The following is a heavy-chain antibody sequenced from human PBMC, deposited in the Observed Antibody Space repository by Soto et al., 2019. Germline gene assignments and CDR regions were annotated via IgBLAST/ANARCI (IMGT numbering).Heavy chain of an antibody. Sequence: ASVKVSCKASGYTFTGYYMHWVRRAPGQGLEWMGWINPNSGGTNYAQKFQGWVTMTRDTSISTAYMELSRLRSDDTAVYYCARDSGYTTEQAFDYWGQGTLVTVSS. CDR2: INPNSGGT. J-gene: IGHJ4*02. D-gene: IGHD5-12*01. CDR3: ARDSGYTTEQAFDY. V-gene: IGHV1-2*04. CDR1: GYTFTGYY.